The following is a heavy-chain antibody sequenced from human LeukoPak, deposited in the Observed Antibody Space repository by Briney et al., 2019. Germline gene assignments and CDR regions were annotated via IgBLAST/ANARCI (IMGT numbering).Heavy chain of an antibody. V-gene: IGHV1-2*02. D-gene: IGHD1-7*01. CDR2: INPNSGGT. Sequence: ASVKVSCKASGYTHTGYYIHCVRHAPGQGLEWRGWINPNSGGTNYAQKLQGRVTMTRDTSISTAYMELSRLRSDDTAVYYGARDAGTTGPIDYCGQGTLVTVSS. J-gene: IGHJ4*02. CDR3: ARDAGTTGPIDY. CDR1: GYTHTGYY.